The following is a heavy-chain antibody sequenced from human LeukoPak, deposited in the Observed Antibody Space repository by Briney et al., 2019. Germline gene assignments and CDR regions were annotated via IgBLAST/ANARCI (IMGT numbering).Heavy chain of an antibody. CDR1: GFTFSSYA. CDR3: AKDRVPAAIGGRNWFDP. D-gene: IGHD2-2*02. V-gene: IGHV3-30-3*01. J-gene: IGHJ5*02. CDR2: ISYDGSNK. Sequence: GGSLRLSCAASGFTFSSYAMHWVRQAPGKGLEWVAVISYDGSNKYYADSVKGRFTISRDNSKNTLYLQMNSLRAEDTAVYYCAKDRVPAAIGGRNWFDPWGQGTLVTVSS.